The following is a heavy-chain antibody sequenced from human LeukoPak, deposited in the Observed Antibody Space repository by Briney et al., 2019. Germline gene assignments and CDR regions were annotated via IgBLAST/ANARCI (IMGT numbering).Heavy chain of an antibody. V-gene: IGHV4-34*01. CDR1: GGSFSGYY. D-gene: IGHD3-3*01. J-gene: IGHJ5*02. CDR3: ARVKTYYDFWSGPDAHWFDP. CDR2: INHSGST. Sequence: SETLSLTCAVYGGSFSGYYWSWIRQPPGKGLEWIGEINHSGSTNYNPSLKSRVTISVDTSKNQFSLKLSSVTAADTAVYYCARVKTYYDFWSGPDAHWFDPWGQGTLVTVSS.